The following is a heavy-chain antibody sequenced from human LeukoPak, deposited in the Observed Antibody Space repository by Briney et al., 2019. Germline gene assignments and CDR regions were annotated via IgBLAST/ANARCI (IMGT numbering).Heavy chain of an antibody. J-gene: IGHJ4*02. V-gene: IGHV3-30*02. D-gene: IGHD2-2*01. CDR2: IWYDGSNG. Sequence: GGSLRLSCAASGFTFSNYGMHWVRQAPGKGLEWVAVIWYDGSNGYYADSVKGRFTISRDNSENTLYLQMNSLRAEDTALYYCAKSGCGNPSCYVNYWGQGTLVTVSS. CDR3: AKSGCGNPSCYVNY. CDR1: GFTFSNYG.